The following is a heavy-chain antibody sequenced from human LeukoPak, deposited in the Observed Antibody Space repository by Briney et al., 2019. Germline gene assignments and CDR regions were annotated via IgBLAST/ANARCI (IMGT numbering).Heavy chain of an antibody. CDR2: FDPEDRET. J-gene: IGHJ4*02. Sequence: LEWMGGFDPEDRETIYAQKFQGRVTMTEDRPTDTAYMELSSLRSEDTAVYYCATHYSGSYWGQGTLVTVSS. V-gene: IGHV1-24*01. CDR3: ATHYSGSY. D-gene: IGHD1-26*01.